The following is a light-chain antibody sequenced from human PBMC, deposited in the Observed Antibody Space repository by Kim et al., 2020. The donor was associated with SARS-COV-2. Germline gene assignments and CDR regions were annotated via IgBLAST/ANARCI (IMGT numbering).Light chain of an antibody. CDR3: QVWDTSSEHHV. J-gene: IGLJ1*01. CDR1: NIGGKS. CDR2: YDN. V-gene: IGLV3-21*04. Sequence: SYELTQPPSVSVAPGQTATITCGGNNIGGKSVQWYQQKPGQAPVMVIYYDNARPAGIPERFSGSNSGNTATLTISRVEAGDESDYYCQVWDTSSEHHVFGTGTKVPS.